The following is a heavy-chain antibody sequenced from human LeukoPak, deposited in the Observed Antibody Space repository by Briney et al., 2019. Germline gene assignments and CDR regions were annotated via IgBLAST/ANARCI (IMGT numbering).Heavy chain of an antibody. J-gene: IGHJ4*02. CDR3: AKGGGVVPAAPPDY. V-gene: IGHV3-21*01. CDR2: ISSSSSYI. D-gene: IGHD2-2*01. CDR1: GFTFSSYS. Sequence: GGSLRLSCAASGFTFSSYSMNWVRQAPGKGLEWVSSISSSSSYIYYADSVKGRFTISRDNAKNSLYLQMNSLRAEDTAVYYCAKGGGVVPAAPPDYWGQGTLVTVSS.